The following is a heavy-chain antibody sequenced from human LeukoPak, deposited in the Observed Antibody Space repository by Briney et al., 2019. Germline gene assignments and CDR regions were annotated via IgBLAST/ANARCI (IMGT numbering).Heavy chain of an antibody. D-gene: IGHD5-18*01. CDR1: GYTLTKLS. Sequence: ASVKVSCKVSGYTLTKLSMHWVRQAPVKGPDGIGGFDPEDGDTIYAQKFQSRVIITEDRSTAPAYMELSSLRSEDPAVYYCATPSRDSYGYYHWYFDLWGRGTLVTVSS. CDR3: ATPSRDSYGYYHWYFDL. J-gene: IGHJ2*01. V-gene: IGHV1-24*01. CDR2: FDPEDGDT.